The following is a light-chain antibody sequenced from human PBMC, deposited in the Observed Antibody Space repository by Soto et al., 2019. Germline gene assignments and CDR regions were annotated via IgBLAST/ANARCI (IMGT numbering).Light chain of an antibody. J-gene: IGKJ1*01. CDR1: QSIRSY. CDR3: QQYNSYWT. V-gene: IGKV1-5*01. CDR2: DAS. Sequence: DIQMTQSPSTLSASVGDRVTITCRASQSIRSYLNWYQQKPGKAPKLLIYDASSLESGVPSRFSGSGSGTEFTLTISSLQPDDFATYYCQQYNSYWTFGQWTKGDIK.